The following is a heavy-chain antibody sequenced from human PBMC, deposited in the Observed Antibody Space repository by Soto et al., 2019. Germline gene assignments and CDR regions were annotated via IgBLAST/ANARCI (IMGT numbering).Heavy chain of an antibody. D-gene: IGHD3-22*01. CDR2: IYHSGST. Sequence: SETLSLTCTVSGDSIRSSSYYWGWVRQPPGKGLEHIGSIYHSGSTNYNPSLKSRVTISVDKSKNQFSLKLSSVTAADTAVYYCARDGGAATYYYDSSGYYGETHDAFDIWGQGTMVTVSS. J-gene: IGHJ3*02. V-gene: IGHV4-39*07. CDR3: ARDGGAATYYYDSSGYYGETHDAFDI. CDR1: GDSIRSSSYY.